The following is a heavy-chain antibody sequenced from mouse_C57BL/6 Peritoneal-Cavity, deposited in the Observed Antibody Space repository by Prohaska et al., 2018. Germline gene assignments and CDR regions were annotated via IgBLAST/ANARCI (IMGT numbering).Heavy chain of an antibody. V-gene: IGHV1-69*01. D-gene: IGHD1-1*01. J-gene: IGHJ4*01. Sequence: QVQLQQPEAELVMPGASVKLSCKASGYTFTSYWMHRVKQRPGQGLEWSGELDPSDSYTNYNQKFKGKATLTVDKSSSTAYMQLSILTSEDSAVYYCPRRVYYEDYYAMDYWGQGTSVTVSS. CDR1: GYTFTSYW. CDR2: LDPSDSYT. CDR3: PRRVYYEDYYAMDY.